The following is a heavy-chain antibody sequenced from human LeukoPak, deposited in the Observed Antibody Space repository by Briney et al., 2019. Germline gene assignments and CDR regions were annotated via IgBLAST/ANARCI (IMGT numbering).Heavy chain of an antibody. Sequence: ASVKVSCKASGYTFTSYGISWVRQAPGQGLEWMGWISAYNRNTNYAQKLQGRVTMTTDTSTSTAYMELRSLRSDDTAVYYCARDHVVVPAATFDYWGQGTLVTVSS. V-gene: IGHV1-18*01. J-gene: IGHJ4*02. D-gene: IGHD2-2*01. CDR1: GYTFTSYG. CDR2: ISAYNRNT. CDR3: ARDHVVVPAATFDY.